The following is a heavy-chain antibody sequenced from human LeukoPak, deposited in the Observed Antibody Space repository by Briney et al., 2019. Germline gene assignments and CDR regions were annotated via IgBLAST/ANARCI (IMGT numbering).Heavy chain of an antibody. CDR3: ARDLGTGITMVRGVIIPTVDWYFDL. D-gene: IGHD3-10*01. J-gene: IGHJ2*01. V-gene: IGHV1-2*02. Sequence: GSSVKVTCKASGYTFTGHYMHWVRQAPGQGLEWMGWINPHCGGTNYAQKFQGRVTMTRDTSISTAYMELSRLRSDDTAVYYCARDLGTGITMVRGVIIPTVDWYFDLWGRGTLVTVSS. CDR1: GYTFTGHY. CDR2: INPHCGGT.